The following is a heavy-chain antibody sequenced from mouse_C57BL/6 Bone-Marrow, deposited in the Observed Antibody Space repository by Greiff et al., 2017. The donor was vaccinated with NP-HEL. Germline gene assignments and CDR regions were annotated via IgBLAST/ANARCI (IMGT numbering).Heavy chain of an antibody. CDR2: IYPRSGNT. D-gene: IGHD4-1*01. CDR1: GYTFTSYG. CDR3: ARAGGTEDAMDY. J-gene: IGHJ4*01. Sequence: VQVVESGAELARPGASVKLSCKASGYTFTSYGISWVKQRTGQGLEWIGEIYPRSGNTYYNEKFKGKATLTADKSSSTAYMELRSLTSEDSAVYFCARAGGTEDAMDYWGQGTSVTVSS. V-gene: IGHV1-81*01.